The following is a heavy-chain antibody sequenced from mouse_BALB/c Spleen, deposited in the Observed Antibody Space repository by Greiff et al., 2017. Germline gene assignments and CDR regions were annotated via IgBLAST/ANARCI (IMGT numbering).Heavy chain of an antibody. D-gene: IGHD4-1*01. J-gene: IGHJ4*01. CDR1: GYTFTSYW. CDR2: IDPSDSYT. CDR3: ARASSGYYAMDY. Sequence: VQLQQPGAELVKPGASVKLSCKASGYTFTSYWMHWVKQRPGQGLEWIGEIDPSDSYTNYNQKFKGKATLTVDKSSSTAYMQLSSLTSEDSAVYYCARASSGYYAMDYWGQGTSVTVSS. V-gene: IGHV1-69*02.